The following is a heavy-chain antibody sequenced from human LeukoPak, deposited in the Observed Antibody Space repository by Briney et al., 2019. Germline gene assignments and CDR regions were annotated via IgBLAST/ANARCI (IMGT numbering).Heavy chain of an antibody. CDR2: ISSNNRYI. CDR1: GFTFSTYS. V-gene: IGHV3-21*01. J-gene: IGHJ4*02. Sequence: GGSLILSCAASGFTFSTYSMNWVRQAPGKGLEWVSSISSNNRYIYYADSVKGRFTISRDNVKNSLYLQLNSLRDEDTAVYYCARDEDAFGGQGTLVTVSS. CDR3: ARDEDAF.